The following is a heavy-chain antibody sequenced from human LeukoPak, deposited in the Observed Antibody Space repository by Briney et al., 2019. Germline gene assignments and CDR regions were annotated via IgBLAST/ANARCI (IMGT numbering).Heavy chain of an antibody. Sequence: GASVNVSCKASGGTFSSYAISWVRQAPGQGLEWMGGIIPIFGTANYAQKFQGRATITADKSTSTAYMELSSLRSEDTAVYYCARDQSGYGDYEGHFDYWGQGTLVTVSS. J-gene: IGHJ4*02. CDR1: GGTFSSYA. V-gene: IGHV1-69*06. CDR2: IIPIFGTA. D-gene: IGHD4-17*01. CDR3: ARDQSGYGDYEGHFDY.